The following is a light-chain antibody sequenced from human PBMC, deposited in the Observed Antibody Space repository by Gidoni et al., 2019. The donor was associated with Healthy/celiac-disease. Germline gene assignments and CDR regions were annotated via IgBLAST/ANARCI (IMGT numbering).Light chain of an antibody. CDR1: SSNIGRNT. J-gene: IGLJ2*01. Sequence: QSVLTQPPSASGPPGQRVTISCSGSSSNIGRNTVNWYQQLPGTAPNLLIYSNNPRPSGVPDRFSGSKSGTSASLAISGLQSEDEADYYCAAWDDSLNALVFGGGTKLTVL. CDR3: AAWDDSLNALV. V-gene: IGLV1-44*01. CDR2: SNN.